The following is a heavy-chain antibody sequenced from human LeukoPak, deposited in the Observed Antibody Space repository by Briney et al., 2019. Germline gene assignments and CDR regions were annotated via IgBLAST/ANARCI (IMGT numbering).Heavy chain of an antibody. CDR2: VSASGLST. D-gene: IGHD1-26*01. CDR1: GFTFSSYS. J-gene: IGHJ6*02. CDR3: ARRKVGPTNYYYGVDV. V-gene: IGHV3-23*01. Sequence: GGSLRPSCAASGFTFSSYSMSWVRQSPGKGLEWVSSVSASGLSTYYADSVKGRFTISRDNSKNTLYLQMNSLTADDTALYYCARRKVGPTNYYYGVDVWGQGTTVTVSS.